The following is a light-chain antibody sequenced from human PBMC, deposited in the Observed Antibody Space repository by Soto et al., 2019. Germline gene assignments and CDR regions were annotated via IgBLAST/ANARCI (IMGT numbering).Light chain of an antibody. CDR2: DAS. CDR1: QSVSSY. J-gene: IGKJ1*01. CDR3: QQRSNWPWT. Sequence: EIVLTQSPATLSLSGGERATLSCSASQSVSSYLAWYQQKPGQAPRLLIYDASNRATGIPARFSGSGSGTDFTLTISILEPEDFAVYYCQQRSNWPWTFGQGTKV. V-gene: IGKV3-11*01.